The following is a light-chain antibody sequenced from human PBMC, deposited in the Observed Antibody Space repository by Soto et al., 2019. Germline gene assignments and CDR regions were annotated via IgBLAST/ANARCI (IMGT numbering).Light chain of an antibody. Sequence: DIQMTQSPSTLSASVGDRVTITCRASESINDWLAWYQQRPGKPPKLLIYKSSTLESGVPSRFSGSGSGTEFTLTITSLQPDDFATYYCQHYKSYSRTFGQGTKLEI. J-gene: IGKJ1*01. CDR1: ESINDW. CDR2: KSS. CDR3: QHYKSYSRT. V-gene: IGKV1-5*03.